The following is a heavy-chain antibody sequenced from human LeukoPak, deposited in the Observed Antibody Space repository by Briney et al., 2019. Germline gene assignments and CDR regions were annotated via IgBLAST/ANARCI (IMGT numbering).Heavy chain of an antibody. Sequence: PSETLSLTCTVSGGSISSSSYYWGWIRQPPGKGLEWIGSIYYSGSTYYNPSLKSRVTISVDTSKNQFSLKLSSVTAADTAVYYCESRSWYGPGEVDYWGQGTLVTVSS. V-gene: IGHV4-39*07. J-gene: IGHJ4*02. CDR1: GGSISSSSYY. CDR2: IYYSGST. D-gene: IGHD6-13*01. CDR3: ESRSWYGPGEVDY.